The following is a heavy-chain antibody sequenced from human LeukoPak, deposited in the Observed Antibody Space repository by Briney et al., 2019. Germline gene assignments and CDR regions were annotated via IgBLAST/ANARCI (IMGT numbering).Heavy chain of an antibody. J-gene: IGHJ4*02. Sequence: PGGSLRLSCAASGFTFSNAWMSWVRQAPGKGLEWVGCIKSKTDVGTTDYSAPVKGTFTIPSDDSTNTLYLQMNSLKTEDTAVYYCTTDVDYDILTGYPSYFDYWGQGTLVTVSS. CDR1: GFTFSNAW. CDR3: TTDVDYDILTGYPSYFDY. V-gene: IGHV3-15*01. D-gene: IGHD3-9*01. CDR2: IKSKTDVGTT.